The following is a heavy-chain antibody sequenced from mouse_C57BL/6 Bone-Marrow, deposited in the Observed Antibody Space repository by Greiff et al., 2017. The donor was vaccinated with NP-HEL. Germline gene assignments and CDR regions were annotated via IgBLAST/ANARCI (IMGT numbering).Heavy chain of an antibody. CDR1: GYTFTSYW. V-gene: IGHV1-5*01. CDR3: TKPYYYGSSYPHFDY. D-gene: IGHD1-1*01. CDR2: IYPGNSDT. Sequence: EVQLQQSGTVLARPGASVKMSCKTSGYTFTSYWMHWVKQRPGQGLEWIGAIYPGNSDTSYNQKFKGKAKLTAVTSASTAYMELSSLTNEDSAVYYCTKPYYYGSSYPHFDYWGQGTTLTVSS. J-gene: IGHJ2*01.